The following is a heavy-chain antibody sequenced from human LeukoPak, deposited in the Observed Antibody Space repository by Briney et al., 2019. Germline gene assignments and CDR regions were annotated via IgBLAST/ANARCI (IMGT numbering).Heavy chain of an antibody. CDR1: GFTFSRNG. CDR3: AKDIRWSFDY. V-gene: IGHV3-23*01. CDR2: IGGSGDNI. J-gene: IGHJ4*02. Sequence: PRGSLRLSCAASGFTFSRNGMSWVRQAPGKGLEWVSVIGGSGDNIHYADSVKGRFTISRDNSKNTLYLQMNSLRAEDTATYYCAKDIRWSFDYWGQGTLVTVSS. D-gene: IGHD4-23*01.